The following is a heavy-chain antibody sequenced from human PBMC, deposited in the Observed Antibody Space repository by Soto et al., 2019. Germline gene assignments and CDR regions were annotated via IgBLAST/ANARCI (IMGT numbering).Heavy chain of an antibody. CDR3: TTGLKAANYCYYGMDV. J-gene: IGHJ6*02. CDR2: IKSKTDGGTT. D-gene: IGHD2-15*01. Sequence: GGSLRLSCAASGFTFSNAWMSWVRQAPGKGLEWVGRIKSKTDGGTTDYAAPVKGRFTISRDDSKNTLYLQMNSLKTEDTAVYYCTTGLKAANYCYYGMDVWGQGTTVTVSS. V-gene: IGHV3-15*01. CDR1: GFTFSNAW.